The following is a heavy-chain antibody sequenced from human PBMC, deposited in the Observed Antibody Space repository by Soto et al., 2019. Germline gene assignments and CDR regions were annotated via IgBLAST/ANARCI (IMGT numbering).Heavy chain of an antibody. D-gene: IGHD6-13*01. Sequence: PGGSLRLSCAASGFTVSNNYMSWVRQAPGKGLEWVSVIYSGGSTYYADSVKGRFTISRHNSKNTLYLQMNSLRAEDTAVYYCARAAGYSSSWFLSKWGQGTLVTVSS. CDR1: GFTVSNNY. CDR3: ARAAGYSSSWFLSK. V-gene: IGHV3-53*04. CDR2: IYSGGST. J-gene: IGHJ4*02.